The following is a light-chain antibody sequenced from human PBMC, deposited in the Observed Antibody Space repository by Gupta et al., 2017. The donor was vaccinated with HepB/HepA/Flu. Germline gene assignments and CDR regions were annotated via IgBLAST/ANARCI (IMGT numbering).Light chain of an antibody. Sequence: DTEMTQSPSTLSVYVGDTVTITCRASQNVDNWVAWYQQKPGKGPKLLIHRASNLQSGVPSRFSGSGSGTEFIFTISRLQPDDFATYYCQQYKDFPTFGGGTKVEI. V-gene: IGKV1-5*03. J-gene: IGKJ4*01. CDR2: RAS. CDR1: QNVDNW. CDR3: QQYKDFPT.